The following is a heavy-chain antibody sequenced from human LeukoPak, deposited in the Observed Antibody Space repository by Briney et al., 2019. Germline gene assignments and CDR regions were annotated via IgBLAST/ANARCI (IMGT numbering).Heavy chain of an antibody. V-gene: IGHV1-2*02. CDR2: INPNSGGT. CDR1: GYTFTGYY. Sequence: GASVKVSCKASGYTFTGYYMHWVRQAPGQGLEWMGWINPNSGGTNYAQKFQGRVTMTRDTSISTAYMELSRLRSDDTAVYYCARDLELWRTDAFDIWGQGTMVTVSS. J-gene: IGHJ3*02. CDR3: ARDLELWRTDAFDI. D-gene: IGHD5-18*01.